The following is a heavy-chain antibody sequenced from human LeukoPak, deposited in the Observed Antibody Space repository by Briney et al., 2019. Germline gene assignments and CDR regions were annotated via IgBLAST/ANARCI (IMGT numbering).Heavy chain of an antibody. V-gene: IGHV3-33*01. D-gene: IGHD3-22*01. CDR3: ARDLSIIVVVAGY. J-gene: IGHJ4*02. Sequence: GGSLRLSCAASGFTFSSYGMHWVRQAPGKGLEWVAVIWFDGSNKFYRDSVRGRFTISRDDSKNTLYLQMHSLRDEDTAVYYCARDLSIIVVVAGYWGQGTLVTVSS. CDR1: GFTFSSYG. CDR2: IWFDGSNK.